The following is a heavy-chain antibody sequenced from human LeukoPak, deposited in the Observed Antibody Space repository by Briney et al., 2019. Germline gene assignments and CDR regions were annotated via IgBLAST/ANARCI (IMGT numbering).Heavy chain of an antibody. V-gene: IGHV1-2*02. CDR2: INSNLGDT. Sequence: ASVKVSCKASGYPFSAYYMHWVRQAPGQGFEWMGWINSNLGDTSYAQKFQGRVTMTRDTSISTACMELSRLTSDDTAMYYCARDFRRNYFDPWGQGTLVTVSS. J-gene: IGHJ5*02. CDR1: GYPFSAYY. CDR3: ARDFRRNYFDP.